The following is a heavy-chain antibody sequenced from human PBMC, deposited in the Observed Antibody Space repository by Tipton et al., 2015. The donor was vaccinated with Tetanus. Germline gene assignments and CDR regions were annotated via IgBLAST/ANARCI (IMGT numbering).Heavy chain of an antibody. D-gene: IGHD6-13*01. V-gene: IGHV6-1*01. CDR1: GDSVSSNSAA. CDR2: TYYGSKWYN. CDR3: AGDRAAGTRRYNWFAP. Sequence: GLVKPSQTLSLTCAISGDSVSSNSAAWNWIRQSPSRGLEWLGRTYYGSKWYNDYAVSVKSRITINPDTSKNQFSLQLNSVTPEDTAVYYCAGDRAAGTRRYNWFAPWGQGTLVTVSS. J-gene: IGHJ5*02.